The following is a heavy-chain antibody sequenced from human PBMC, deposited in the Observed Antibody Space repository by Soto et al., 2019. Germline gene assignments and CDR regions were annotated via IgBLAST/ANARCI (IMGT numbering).Heavy chain of an antibody. D-gene: IGHD2-15*01. CDR2: ISYDGSNK. V-gene: IGHV3-30-3*01. CDR1: GFTFSSYA. J-gene: IGHJ4*02. CDR3: ARVSCSGGSCYDDY. Sequence: QVQLVESGGGVVQPGRSLRLSCAASGFTFSSYAMHWVRQAPGKGLEWVAVISYDGSNKYYADSVKGRFTISRDNSKNTLYLQMNSLRAEDTAVYYCARVSCSGGSCYDDYWGQGTLVTVSS.